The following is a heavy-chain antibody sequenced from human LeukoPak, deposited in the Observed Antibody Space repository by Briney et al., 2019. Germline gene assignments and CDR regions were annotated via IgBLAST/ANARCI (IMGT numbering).Heavy chain of an antibody. CDR2: ISNSGRTI. J-gene: IGHJ6*03. V-gene: IGHV3-11*04. Sequence: GGSLRLSCAASGFTFSEHYMSWIRQAPGKGLEWVSYISNSGRTIYYADSVKGRFIISRGNAENSLYLQMNSLRAEDTAVYYCARVIATRPHYHYYMDVWGKGTTATVSS. CDR1: GFTFSEHY. CDR3: ARVIATRPHYHYYMDV. D-gene: IGHD6-6*01.